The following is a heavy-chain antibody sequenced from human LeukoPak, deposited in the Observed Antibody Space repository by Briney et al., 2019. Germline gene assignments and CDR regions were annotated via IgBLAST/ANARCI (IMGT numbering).Heavy chain of an antibody. CDR3: ARDFHSDMITFGGVFDFDY. D-gene: IGHD3-16*02. CDR2: INNDGSTT. V-gene: IGHV3-74*01. CDR1: GFTFSSYG. J-gene: IGHJ4*02. Sequence: GGSLRLSCAASGFTFSSYGMHWVRQAPGKGLVWVSGINNDGSTTRYADSVKGRFTISRDNAKNTLYLQMNSLRAEDTAVYYCARDFHSDMITFGGVFDFDYWGQGTLVTVSS.